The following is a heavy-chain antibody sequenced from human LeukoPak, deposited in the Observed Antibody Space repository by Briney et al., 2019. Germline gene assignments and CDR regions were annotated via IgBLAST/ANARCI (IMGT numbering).Heavy chain of an antibody. CDR3: AAYSGSYFDY. D-gene: IGHD1-26*01. CDR1: GGSVSSGGFY. V-gene: IGHV4-30-2*01. J-gene: IGHJ4*02. CDR2: SYHNGRT. Sequence: PSQTLSLTCTVSGGSVSSGGFYWSWIRQPPGKGLEWIGNSYHNGRTNYNPSLKSRVTISVDTSKNQFSLKLSSVTAADTAVYYCAAYSGSYFDYWGQGTLVTVSS.